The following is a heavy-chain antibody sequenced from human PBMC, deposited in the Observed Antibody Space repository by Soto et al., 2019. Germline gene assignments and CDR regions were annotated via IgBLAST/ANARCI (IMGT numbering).Heavy chain of an antibody. D-gene: IGHD2-21*02. J-gene: IGHJ3*02. Sequence: QVQLQQWGAGLLKPSETLSLTCAVYGGSFSGYYWSWIRQPPGKGLEWIGEINHSGSTNYNPSLKRRVTRSVDTSKHQFSLKLSSVTAADTAVYYCARGIVVVTPPSAFDIWGQGTMVTVSS. CDR3: ARGIVVVTPPSAFDI. CDR1: GGSFSGYY. V-gene: IGHV4-34*01. CDR2: INHSGST.